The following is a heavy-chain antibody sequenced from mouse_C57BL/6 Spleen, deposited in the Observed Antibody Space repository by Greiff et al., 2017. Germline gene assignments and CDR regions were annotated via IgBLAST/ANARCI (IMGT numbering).Heavy chain of an antibody. CDR3: ARWLLDY. CDR1: GYTFTSYW. D-gene: IGHD2-2*01. J-gene: IGHJ2*01. Sequence: VQLQQPGAELVRPGTSVKLSCKASGYTFTSYWMHWVKQRPGQGLEWIGVIDPSDSYTNYNQKFKGKATLTVDTSSSTAYMQLSSLTSEDSAVYYCARWLLDYWGQGTTLTVSS. V-gene: IGHV1-59*01. CDR2: IDPSDSYT.